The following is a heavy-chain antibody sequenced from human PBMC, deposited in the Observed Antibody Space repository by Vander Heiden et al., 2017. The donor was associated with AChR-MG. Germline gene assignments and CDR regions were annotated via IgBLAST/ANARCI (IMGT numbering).Heavy chain of an antibody. CDR1: GGSISGSPYF. CDR2: VHYRGNT. Sequence: QLQLQESGPGLAKPSETLSLTCTVSGGSISGSPYFWVWIRHPPGKGLEWIGNVHYRGNTYYSPSLKGRLTISVDTSKNQFSLELTSLTAADTAVYYCGRLAPRSGRDYYYGVDVWGQGTTVTVSS. D-gene: IGHD3-10*01. CDR3: GRLAPRSGRDYYYGVDV. J-gene: IGHJ6*02. V-gene: IGHV4-39*01.